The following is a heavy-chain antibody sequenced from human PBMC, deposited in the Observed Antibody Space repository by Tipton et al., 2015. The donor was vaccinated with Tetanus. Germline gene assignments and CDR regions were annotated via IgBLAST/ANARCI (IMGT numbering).Heavy chain of an antibody. V-gene: IGHV4-34*01. Sequence: TLSLTCAVSGGSSSGFYWSWIRQPPGKGLEWIGEINHRGGTSYNPSLKSRVTISVDTSKNQFSLKLTSVTAADTAVYYCARDERYGDYAYWGQGALVTVSS. CDR2: INHRGGT. CDR3: ARDERYGDYAY. CDR1: GGSSSGFY. J-gene: IGHJ4*02. D-gene: IGHD4-17*01.